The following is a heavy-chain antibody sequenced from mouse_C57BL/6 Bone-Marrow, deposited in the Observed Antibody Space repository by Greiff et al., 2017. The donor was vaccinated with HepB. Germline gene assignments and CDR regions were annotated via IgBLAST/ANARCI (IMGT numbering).Heavy chain of an antibody. CDR2: INPGSGGT. CDR1: GYAFTNYL. Sequence: VQLQESGAELVRPGTSVKVSCKASGYAFTNYLIEWVKQRPGQGLEWIGVINPGSGGTNYNEKFKGKATLTADKSSSTAYMQLGSLTSEDSAVYCCASAGNRGYLDYWGQGTTLTVSS. V-gene: IGHV1-54*01. CDR3: ASAGNRGYLDY. D-gene: IGHD2-1*01. J-gene: IGHJ2*01.